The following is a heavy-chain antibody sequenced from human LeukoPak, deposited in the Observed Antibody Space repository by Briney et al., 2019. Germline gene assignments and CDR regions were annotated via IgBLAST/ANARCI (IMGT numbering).Heavy chain of an antibody. CDR2: INHSGST. Sequence: PSETLSLTCAVYGGSFSGYYWSWIRQPPGKGLEWIGEINHSGSTNYNPSLKSRVTISVDTSKNQFSLKLSSVTAADTAVYYCARGRPGRWPQFFPTGYDYWGQGTLVTVSS. J-gene: IGHJ4*02. D-gene: IGHD5-24*01. CDR3: ARGRPGRWPQFFPTGYDY. CDR1: GGSFSGYY. V-gene: IGHV4-34*01.